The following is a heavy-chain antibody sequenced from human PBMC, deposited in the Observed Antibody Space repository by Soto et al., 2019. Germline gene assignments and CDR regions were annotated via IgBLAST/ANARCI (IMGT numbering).Heavy chain of an antibody. J-gene: IGHJ4*02. V-gene: IGHV3-74*01. D-gene: IGHD6-19*01. CDR3: AREVSSGWHFDY. CDR2: IDSDGGSI. Sequence: EVQLVESGGGLVQPGGSLRLSCEAFGFTLSSHWMNWVRQAPGKGLVWVSRIDSDGGSITYADSVKGRFTISRDNAKNTLYLQMNSLRAEDTAVYYCAREVSSGWHFDYWGQGTLVTVSS. CDR1: GFTLSSHW.